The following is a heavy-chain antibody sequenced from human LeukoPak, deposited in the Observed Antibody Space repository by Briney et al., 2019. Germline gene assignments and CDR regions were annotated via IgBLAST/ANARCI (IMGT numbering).Heavy chain of an antibody. CDR3: ARGLIAAPDY. CDR2: IYYSGST. D-gene: IGHD6-13*01. J-gene: IGHJ4*02. V-gene: IGHV4-61*01. Sequence: SETLSLTCTVSGGSISSSSYYWSWIRQPPGKGLEWIGYIYYSGSTNYNPSLKSRVTISVDTSKNQFSLKLSSVTAADTAVYYCARGLIAAPDYWGQGTLVTVSS. CDR1: GGSISSSSYY.